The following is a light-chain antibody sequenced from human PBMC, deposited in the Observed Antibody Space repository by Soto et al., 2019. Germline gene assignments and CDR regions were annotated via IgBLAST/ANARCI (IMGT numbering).Light chain of an antibody. V-gene: IGKV1-9*01. Sequence: DIQLTQSPSFLSASVGDRVTITCRASQAISNYLAWYQQKPGKAPKLLIYAASTLQSGVPSRFSGIGSGTEFTLTISSLQPEDFATYYCQQLNTYPLTFGGGTKVEIK. CDR1: QAISNY. CDR3: QQLNTYPLT. CDR2: AAS. J-gene: IGKJ4*01.